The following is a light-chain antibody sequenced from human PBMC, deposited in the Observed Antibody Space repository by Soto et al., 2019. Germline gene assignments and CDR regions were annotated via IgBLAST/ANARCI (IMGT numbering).Light chain of an antibody. V-gene: IGKV3-15*01. CDR3: QQYNNWWT. Sequence: EVVMTQSPATLSVSLGERATLSCRASQSVSNNLAWYQQKPGQAPRLLIYGASTRAAGIPARFSGSGSGTVFPLTISLLQSEDFAVYCCQQYNNWWTFGQGTKVEIK. CDR1: QSVSNN. J-gene: IGKJ1*01. CDR2: GAS.